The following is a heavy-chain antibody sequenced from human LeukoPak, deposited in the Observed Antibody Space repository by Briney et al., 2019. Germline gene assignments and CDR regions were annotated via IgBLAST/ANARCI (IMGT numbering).Heavy chain of an antibody. J-gene: IGHJ4*02. Sequence: PGGSLRLSCAASEFTFSTYAMQWVRQAPGKGLEWVSVIHSGGNTFYADSVKGRFTISRDNSKNTLYLQMNSLRAEDTAVYYCARGDIVVVPTAVGSWDYWGQGTLVTVSS. CDR1: EFTFSTYA. CDR2: IHSGGNT. D-gene: IGHD2-2*01. V-gene: IGHV3-23*03. CDR3: ARGDIVVVPTAVGSWDY.